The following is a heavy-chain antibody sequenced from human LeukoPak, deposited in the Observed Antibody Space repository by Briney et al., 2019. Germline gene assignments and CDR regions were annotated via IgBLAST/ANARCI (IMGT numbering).Heavy chain of an antibody. CDR2: INTNTGNP. J-gene: IGHJ4*02. CDR1: GYTFTSYA. D-gene: IGHD6-13*01. CDR3: ASDSSSWPTYFDY. Sequence: ASVKVSCKASGYTFTSYAMNWVRQAPGQGLEWMGWINTNTGNPTYAQGFTGRSVFSLDTSVSTAYLQIGSLKAEDTAVYYCASDSSSWPTYFDYWGQGNLVTVSS. V-gene: IGHV7-4-1*01.